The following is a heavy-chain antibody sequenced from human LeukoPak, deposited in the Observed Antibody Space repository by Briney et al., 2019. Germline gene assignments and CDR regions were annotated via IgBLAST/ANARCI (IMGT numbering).Heavy chain of an antibody. J-gene: IGHJ4*02. CDR2: INGDGSGT. CDR1: GFTFSSYW. Sequence: GGSLRLSCKASGFTFSSYWMHWVRQIPGKGLAWVSRINGDGSGTNSADSVKGRFTISRDNAKNTLYLQMNSLRAEDTAVYYCVRGLGSGYSYAYGVYWGQGTLVTVSS. D-gene: IGHD5-18*01. CDR3: VRGLGSGYSYAYGVY. V-gene: IGHV3-74*01.